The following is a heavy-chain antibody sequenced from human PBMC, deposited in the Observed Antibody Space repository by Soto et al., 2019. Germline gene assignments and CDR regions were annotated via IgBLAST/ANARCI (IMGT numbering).Heavy chain of an antibody. CDR2: VYSSRTT. V-gene: IGHV4-4*07. Sequence: SQTLSRTCSVAARSINSYWWSWIRQPAGKGLEWIGRVYSSRTTDYNPSIKSRATLSVETSKNQFSLKLSSVTAADTAVYYCARDIGSYAYGEGYWGQGIQVTVSS. J-gene: IGHJ4*02. D-gene: IGHD3-10*01. CDR1: ARSINSYW. CDR3: ARDIGSYAYGEGY.